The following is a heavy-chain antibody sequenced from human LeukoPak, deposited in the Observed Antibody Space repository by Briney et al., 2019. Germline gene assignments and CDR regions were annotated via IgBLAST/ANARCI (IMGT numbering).Heavy chain of an antibody. D-gene: IGHD3-22*01. CDR2: IKQDGSEK. V-gene: IGHV3-7*01. CDR3: ARTIYYYESTSYFSDAFDV. Sequence: GGSLRLSCAASGFTFNNNWMIWVRQAPGKGLEWVTTIKQDGSEKYYVDSVKGRFTISRDDAKNSLYLEMDSLRAEDTAVYYCARTIYYYESTSYFSDAFDVWGQGTMVTVSS. CDR1: GFTFNNNW. J-gene: IGHJ3*01.